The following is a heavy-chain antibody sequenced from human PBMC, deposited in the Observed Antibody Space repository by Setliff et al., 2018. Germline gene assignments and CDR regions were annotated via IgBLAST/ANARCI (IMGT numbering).Heavy chain of an antibody. J-gene: IGHJ6*02. V-gene: IGHV4-59*11. Sequence: SETLSLTCTVSGGSISSHYWSRIRQPPGKGLEWIGSIYYSGSTNYNPSLKSRVTISVDTSKNQFSLKLSSVTAADTAVYYCASSSGSYGYLTPGAARPSYGMDVWGQGTTVTVSS. CDR3: ASSSGSYGYLTPGAARPSYGMDV. D-gene: IGHD1-26*01. CDR1: GGSISSHY. CDR2: IYYSGST.